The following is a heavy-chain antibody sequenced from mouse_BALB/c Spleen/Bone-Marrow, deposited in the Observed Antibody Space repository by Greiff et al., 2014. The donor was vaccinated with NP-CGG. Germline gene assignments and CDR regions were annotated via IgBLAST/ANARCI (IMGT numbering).Heavy chain of an antibody. J-gene: IGHJ3*01. V-gene: IGHV1-18*01. CDR1: GYTFTDYN. D-gene: IGHD2-3*01. Sequence: VQLQQSGPELVKPGASVKITCKASGYTFTDYNMDWVKQSHGKSLEWIGNINPNNGGTIYNQKFKGKATLTVDKSSTTAYMELRSLTSEDTAVYYCARAGYYTRFAYWGQGTLVTVSA. CDR2: INPNNGGT. CDR3: ARAGYYTRFAY.